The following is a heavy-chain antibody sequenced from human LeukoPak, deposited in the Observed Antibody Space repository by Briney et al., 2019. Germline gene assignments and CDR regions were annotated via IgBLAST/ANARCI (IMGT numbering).Heavy chain of an antibody. Sequence: SETLSLTCSVSGGSIRSSSYWWGWIRQPPGKGLEWIGYIYYSGSTNYNPSLKSRVTISVDTSKNQFSLKLSSVTAADTAVYYCARDGYGLTWGQGTLVTVSS. CDR1: GGSIRSSSYW. J-gene: IGHJ5*02. CDR3: ARDGYGLT. CDR2: IYYSGST. V-gene: IGHV4-61*01. D-gene: IGHD5-18*01.